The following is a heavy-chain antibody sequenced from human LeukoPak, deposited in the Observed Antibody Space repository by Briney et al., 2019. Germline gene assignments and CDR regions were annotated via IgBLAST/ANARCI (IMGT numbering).Heavy chain of an antibody. D-gene: IGHD1-14*01. Sequence: GGSLRLSCAASGFTFSSYGMHWVRQAPGKGLEWVAVISYDGSNKYYADSVKGRFTISRDNSKNTLYLQMNSLGAEDTAVYSCAKDRRTDFDYWGQGTLVTVSS. V-gene: IGHV3-30*18. CDR1: GFTFSSYG. J-gene: IGHJ4*02. CDR2: ISYDGSNK. CDR3: AKDRRTDFDY.